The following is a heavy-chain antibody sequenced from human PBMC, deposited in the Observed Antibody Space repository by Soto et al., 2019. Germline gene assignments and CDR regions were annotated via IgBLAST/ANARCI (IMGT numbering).Heavy chain of an antibody. V-gene: IGHV1-69*06. CDR3: ARGTGPGIAVAGLDY. Sequence: ASVKVSCKASGGTFSSYAISWVRQAPGQGLEWMGGIIPIFGTANYAQKFQGRVTITADKSTSTAYMELSSLRSEDTAVYYCARGTGPGIAVAGLDYWGQGTLVTVSS. CDR2: IIPIFGTA. CDR1: GGTFSSYA. D-gene: IGHD6-19*01. J-gene: IGHJ4*02.